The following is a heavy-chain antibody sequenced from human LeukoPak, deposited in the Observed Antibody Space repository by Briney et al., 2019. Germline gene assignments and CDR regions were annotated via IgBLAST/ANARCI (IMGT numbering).Heavy chain of an antibody. CDR3: ARMGTVTTKFAR. Sequence: MPSQTLSLTCTVSGGSISSGNYCWNWIRQPDGKGLEWIVRIYTSGTTNYNPSLKSRVTISVDTSKNQFSLTLSSVTAADTAVYYCARMGTVTTKFARWGQGTLVTVSS. CDR1: GGSISSGNYC. D-gene: IGHD4-17*01. V-gene: IGHV4-61*02. CDR2: IYTSGTT. J-gene: IGHJ5*02.